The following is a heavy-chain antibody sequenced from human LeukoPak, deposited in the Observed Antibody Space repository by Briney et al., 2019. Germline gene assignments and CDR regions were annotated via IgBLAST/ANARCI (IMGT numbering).Heavy chain of an antibody. V-gene: IGHV4-4*07. J-gene: IGHJ5*02. CDR2: IYTSGST. D-gene: IGHD2-2*01. CDR3: ASASVVPAASGWFDP. CDR1: GGSISSHY. Sequence: SETLSLTCTVSGGSISSHYWSWIRQPAGKGLEWIGRIYTSGSTNYNPSLKSRVTISVDTSKNQFSLKLSSVTAADTAVYYCASASVVPAASGWFDPWGQGTLVTVSS.